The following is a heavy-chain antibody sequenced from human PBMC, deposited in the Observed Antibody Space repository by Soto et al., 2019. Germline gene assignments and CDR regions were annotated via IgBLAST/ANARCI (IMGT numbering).Heavy chain of an antibody. CDR3: ARVRGGATTIGAFDI. V-gene: IGHV1-46*01. CDR2: INPSGGST. Sequence: GASVKVSCKASGYTFTSYYMHWVRQAPGQGLEWMGIINPSGGSTSYAQKFQGRVTMARDTSTSTVYMELSSLRSEDTAVYYCARVRGGATTIGAFDIWGQGTMVTVSS. J-gene: IGHJ3*02. D-gene: IGHD1-26*01. CDR1: GYTFTSYY.